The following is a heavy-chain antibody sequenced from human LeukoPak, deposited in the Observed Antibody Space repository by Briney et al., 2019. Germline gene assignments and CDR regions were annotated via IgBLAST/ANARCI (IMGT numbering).Heavy chain of an antibody. V-gene: IGHV4-59*08. CDR3: ARHANRVRGVFVLWFDP. CDR2: IYYSGST. D-gene: IGHD3-10*01. J-gene: IGHJ5*02. CDR1: GGSISSYY. Sequence: KPSETLSLTCTVSGGSISSYYWRWIRQPPGKGLEWIGYIYYSGSTNYNPSLKSRVTISVDTSKNQFSLKLSSVTAADTAVYYCARHANRVRGVFVLWFDPWGQGTLVTVSS.